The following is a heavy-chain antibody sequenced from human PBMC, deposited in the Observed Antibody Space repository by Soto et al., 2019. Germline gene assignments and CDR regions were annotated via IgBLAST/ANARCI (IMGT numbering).Heavy chain of an antibody. CDR3: ARSLRITIFGVVSPMDV. V-gene: IGHV1-69*13. CDR1: GGTFRSYA. Sequence: GDSLKVSCNPSGGTFRSYAISRVGQAPVQLLEWMGGIIPIFGTANYAQKFQGRVTITADESTSTAYMELSSLRSEDTAVYYCARSLRITIFGVVSPMDVWGQGTTVNV. D-gene: IGHD3-3*01. J-gene: IGHJ6*02. CDR2: IIPIFGTA.